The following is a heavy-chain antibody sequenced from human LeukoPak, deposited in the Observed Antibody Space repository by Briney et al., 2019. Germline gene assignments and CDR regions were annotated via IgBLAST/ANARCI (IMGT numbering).Heavy chain of an antibody. CDR2: LYYPRTT. Sequence: PSETLSLTCTVSGGSISSSNYYWGWIRQPPGKGLEWIGSLYYPRTTYYTPSLESRVTISLDTSKKQFSLNLSSITAADTAVYYCARAGDTNHWYGLFDPWGQGTLVTVSS. V-gene: IGHV4-39*07. CDR3: ARAGDTNHWYGLFDP. J-gene: IGHJ5*02. D-gene: IGHD6-13*01. CDR1: GGSISSSNYY.